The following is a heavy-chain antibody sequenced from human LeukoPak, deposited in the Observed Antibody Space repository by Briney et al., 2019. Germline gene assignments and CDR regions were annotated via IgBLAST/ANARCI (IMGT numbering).Heavy chain of an antibody. Sequence: SGGSLRLSCAASGFTFSRYWMSWVRQAPGKGLEWVASINQDESAKFYVDSVKGRFTISRDNAKNSLSLQMNSLRAEDTAAYYCARDKVVGATHFDYWGQGTLVTVSS. CDR2: INQDESAK. J-gene: IGHJ4*02. CDR3: ARDKVVGATHFDY. D-gene: IGHD1-26*01. CDR1: GFTFSRYW. V-gene: IGHV3-7*01.